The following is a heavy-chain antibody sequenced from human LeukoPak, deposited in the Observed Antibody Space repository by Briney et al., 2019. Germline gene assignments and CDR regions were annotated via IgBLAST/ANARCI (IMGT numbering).Heavy chain of an antibody. CDR1: GFIFSQYS. D-gene: IGHD5-12*01. J-gene: IGHJ5*02. CDR2: IRSSSET. V-gene: IGHV3-48*01. Sequence: GGSLRLSCAASGFIFSQYSMNWVRQAPGKGLEWVSHIRSSSETFYADSVRGRFTISRDNARNSLYLQMNNLRGEDTAIYYCARDAGNSGYGCDLWGQGTLVTVSS. CDR3: ARDAGNSGYGCDL.